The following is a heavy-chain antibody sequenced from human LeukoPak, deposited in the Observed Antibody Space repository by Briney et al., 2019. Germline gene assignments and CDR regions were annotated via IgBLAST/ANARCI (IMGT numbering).Heavy chain of an antibody. D-gene: IGHD2-2*01. CDR1: GFTVSSNY. V-gene: IGHV3-53*01. CDR3: ARSHCSSTSCYPGY. CDR2: IYSGGST. J-gene: IGHJ4*02. Sequence: GGSLRLSCAASGFTVSSNYMSWVRQAPGKGLEWVSVIYSGGSTYYADSVKGRFTISRDNSKNTLYLQMNSLRAEDTAVYYCARSHCSSTSCYPGYWGQGTLVTVSS.